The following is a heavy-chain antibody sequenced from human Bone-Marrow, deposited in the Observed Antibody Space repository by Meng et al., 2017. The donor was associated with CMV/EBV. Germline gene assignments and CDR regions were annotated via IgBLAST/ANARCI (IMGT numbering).Heavy chain of an antibody. CDR1: GFTCSDYY. J-gene: IGHJ6*01. CDR3: ARGVNPNYYFGMDV. CDR2: ISSSGSTI. Sequence: GGSLRLSCAASGFTCSDYYMSWIRQAPGKGLEWVSYISSSGSTIYYADSVKGRFTISRDNAKNSLYLQMNSLRAEDTAVYYCARGVNPNYYFGMDVWGQGTTVTVSS. V-gene: IGHV3-11*01.